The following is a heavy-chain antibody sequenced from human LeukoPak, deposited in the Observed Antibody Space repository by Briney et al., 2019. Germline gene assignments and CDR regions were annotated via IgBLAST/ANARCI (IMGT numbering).Heavy chain of an antibody. D-gene: IGHD4-17*01. Sequence: GASVRVSCEASGYTFTGYYIHWVRQAPGQGLEWMGWINPNSGGTNYAQKFQGRVTMTRDTSISTAYMELSRLRSDDTAVYYCARGSLYGDYEGFFDYWGQGTLVTVSS. CDR1: GYTFTGYY. CDR2: INPNSGGT. J-gene: IGHJ4*02. V-gene: IGHV1-2*02. CDR3: ARGSLYGDYEGFFDY.